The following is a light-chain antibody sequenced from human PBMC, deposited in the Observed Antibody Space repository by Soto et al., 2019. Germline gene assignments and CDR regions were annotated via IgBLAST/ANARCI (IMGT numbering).Light chain of an antibody. CDR2: DVT. V-gene: IGLV2-14*03. Sequence: QSALTQPASVSESPGQSITISCTGSSSDVAAHNFVSWYQHHPDKAPKRIIYDVTNRPSGVSNRFSGSKSGTTASLTISGLQAEDEADYYCSSYTTSNTVVFGGGTKLTVL. CDR3: SSYTTSNTVV. CDR1: SSDVAAHNF. J-gene: IGLJ2*01.